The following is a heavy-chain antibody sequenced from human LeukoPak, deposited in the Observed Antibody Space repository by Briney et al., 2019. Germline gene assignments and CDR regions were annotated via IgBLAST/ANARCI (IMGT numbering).Heavy chain of an antibody. CDR3: ARVGTVVVPAASYYYYGMDV. CDR1: GFTFSSYS. CDR2: ISSSSSYI. D-gene: IGHD2-2*01. V-gene: IGHV3-21*01. J-gene: IGHJ6*04. Sequence: GGSLRLSCAASGFTFSSYSMNWVRQAPGKGLEWVSSISSSSSYIYYADSVKGRFTTSRDNAKNSLYLQMNSLRAEDTAVYYCARVGTVVVPAASYYYYGMDVWGKGTTVTVSS.